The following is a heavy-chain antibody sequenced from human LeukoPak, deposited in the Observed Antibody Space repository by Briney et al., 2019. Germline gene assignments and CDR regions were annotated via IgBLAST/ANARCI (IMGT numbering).Heavy chain of an antibody. J-gene: IGHJ5*02. CDR3: ARGRGYSSSWYWFDP. Sequence: GSLRLSCAASGFTFSSYAMSWIRQPPGKGLEWIGEINHSGSTNYNPSLKSRVTISVDTSKNQFSLKLSSVTAADTAVYYCARGRGYSSSWYWFDPWGQGTLVTVSS. V-gene: IGHV4-34*01. CDR2: INHSGST. CDR1: GFTFSSYA. D-gene: IGHD6-13*01.